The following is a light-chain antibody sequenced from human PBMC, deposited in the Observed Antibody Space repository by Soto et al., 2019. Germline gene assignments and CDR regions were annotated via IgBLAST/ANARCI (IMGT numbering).Light chain of an antibody. J-gene: IGKJ1*01. Sequence: EIVLTQSPGTLSLSPGERATLYCRASQSVSSGYLAWYQQKPGQAPRLLISGASRRATGIPDRFSGSGSGTDFTLTISRLEPEDFAVYYCQQYDGFPRTFGQGTKVDIK. CDR3: QQYDGFPRT. V-gene: IGKV3-20*01. CDR2: GAS. CDR1: QSVSSGY.